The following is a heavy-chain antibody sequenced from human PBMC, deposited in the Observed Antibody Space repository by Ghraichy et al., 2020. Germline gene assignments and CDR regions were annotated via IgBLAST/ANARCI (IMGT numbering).Heavy chain of an antibody. J-gene: IGHJ4*02. CDR3: ARRGDFWSGYQLYYFDY. D-gene: IGHD3-3*01. Sequence: GGSLRLSCAASGFTFSSYAMHWVRQAPGKGLEWVAVISYDGSNKYYADSVKGRFTISRDNSKNTLYLQMNSLRAEDTAVYYCARRGDFWSGYQLYYFDYWGQGTLVTVSS. V-gene: IGHV3-30-3*01. CDR2: ISYDGSNK. CDR1: GFTFSSYA.